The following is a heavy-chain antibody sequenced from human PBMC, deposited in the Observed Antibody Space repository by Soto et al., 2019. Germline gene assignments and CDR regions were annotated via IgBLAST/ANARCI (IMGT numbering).Heavy chain of an antibody. Sequence: PGGSVRLSCAASGFTVSSYGMHWVRQAPGKGLEWVAVISYDGSNKYYADSVKGRFTISRDNSKNTLYLQMNSLRAEDTAVYYCAKEDSSGWSFWGQGTLVTVSS. CDR2: ISYDGSNK. V-gene: IGHV3-30*18. J-gene: IGHJ1*01. D-gene: IGHD6-19*01. CDR1: GFTVSSYG. CDR3: AKEDSSGWSF.